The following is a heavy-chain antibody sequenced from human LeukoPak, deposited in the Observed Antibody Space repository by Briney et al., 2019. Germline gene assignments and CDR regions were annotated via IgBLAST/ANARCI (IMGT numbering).Heavy chain of an antibody. CDR3: ARNRESYWVPELDY. V-gene: IGHV3-21*04. Sequence: TGGSLRLSCAASGFTFGNYRMKWIRQAPGKGLEWLSSISASSNDIYYADAVRDRFTISRDNAKNLLYLQIDSLRAEDTAVYYCARNRESYWVPELDYWGQGTLVTVSS. CDR2: ISASSNDI. CDR1: GFTFGNYR. D-gene: IGHD3-16*01. J-gene: IGHJ4*02.